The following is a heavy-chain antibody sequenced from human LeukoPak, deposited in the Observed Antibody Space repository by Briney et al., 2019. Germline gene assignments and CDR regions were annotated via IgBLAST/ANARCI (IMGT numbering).Heavy chain of an antibody. D-gene: IGHD7-27*01. V-gene: IGHV4-4*09. CDR3: ARMNAGGLHWGYLVY. CDR2: MYSSGIT. Sequence: PSETLSLTCLVTGCSISGYLWSWIRQPPWKELEWIGHMYSSGITNYNPSLKSRATMSLDTTKTQFSQRLTPVTAVNTAVYYCARMNAGGLHWGYLVYWGQGTLVAVSS. CDR1: GCSISGYL. J-gene: IGHJ4*02.